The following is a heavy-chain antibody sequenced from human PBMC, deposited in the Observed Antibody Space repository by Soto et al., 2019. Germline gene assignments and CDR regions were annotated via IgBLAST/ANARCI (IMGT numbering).Heavy chain of an antibody. CDR3: AHNSLYCSGGSCWERIDY. J-gene: IGHJ4*02. D-gene: IGHD2-15*01. V-gene: IGHV2-5*02. Sequence: KESGPTLVKPTQTLTLTCTFSGFSLRTSGVGVGWIRQPPGKALEWLALIYWDDDKRYSPSLKSRVTITKDTSKNQVVLTMTNMDPVDTATYYCAHNSLYCSGGSCWERIDYWGQGTLVTVSS. CDR1: GFSLRTSGVG. CDR2: IYWDDDK.